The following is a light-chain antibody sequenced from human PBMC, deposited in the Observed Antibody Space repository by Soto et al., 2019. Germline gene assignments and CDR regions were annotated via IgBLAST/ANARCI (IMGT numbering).Light chain of an antibody. CDR3: QHYNNWPFT. V-gene: IGKV3-15*01. CDR1: QSVSSD. J-gene: IGKJ3*01. Sequence: EIVMTQSPVTLSVSPGERATLSCRASQSVSSDLAWYQQKPGQAPRLPIYGASTRATGIPARFSGSGSGTEFTLTISSLQSEDVAVYYCQHYNNWPFTFGPGTKVDIK. CDR2: GAS.